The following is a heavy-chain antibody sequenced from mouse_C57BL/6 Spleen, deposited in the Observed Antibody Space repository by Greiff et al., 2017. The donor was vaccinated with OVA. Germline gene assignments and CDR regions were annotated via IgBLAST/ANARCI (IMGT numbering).Heavy chain of an antibody. D-gene: IGHD3-1*01. CDR3: ARSGPYFDY. CDR2: IHPNSGST. Sequence: VQLQQPGAELVKPGASVKLSCKASGYTFTSYWMHWVKQRPGQGLEWIGMIHPNSGSTNYKEKFKSKATLTVDKSSSTAYMQLSSLTSEDSAVYYCARSGPYFDYWGQGTTLTVSS. CDR1: GYTFTSYW. V-gene: IGHV1-64*01. J-gene: IGHJ2*01.